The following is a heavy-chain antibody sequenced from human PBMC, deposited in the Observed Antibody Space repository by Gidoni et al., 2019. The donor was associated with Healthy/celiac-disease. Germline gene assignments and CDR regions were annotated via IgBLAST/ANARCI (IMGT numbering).Heavy chain of an antibody. CDR1: GFTFSSYA. Sequence: QVQLVASGGGVVQPGRSLRLSCAASGFTFSSYAMHWVRQAPGKGLEWVAVISYDGSNKYYADSVKGRFTISRDNSKNTLYLQMNSLRAEDTAVYYCARDWVGAADYWGQGTLVTVSS. CDR2: ISYDGSNK. CDR3: ARDWVGAADY. D-gene: IGHD2-15*01. J-gene: IGHJ4*02. V-gene: IGHV3-30-3*01.